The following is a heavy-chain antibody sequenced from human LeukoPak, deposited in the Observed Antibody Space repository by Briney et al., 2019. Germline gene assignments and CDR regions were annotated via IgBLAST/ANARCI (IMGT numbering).Heavy chain of an antibody. CDR2: ISGSGGST. V-gene: IGHV3-23*01. CDR3: AKERCTNAVCYFGSGMDV. CDR1: GFTFSSYG. Sequence: PGGSLRLSCAASGFTFSSYGMHWVRQALGKGLEWVAGISGSGGSTYYADSVKGRLTISRDNSKNTLYLQMNSLGAEDMAVYYCAKERCTNAVCYFGSGMDVWGQGTTVTVSS. D-gene: IGHD2-8*01. J-gene: IGHJ6*02.